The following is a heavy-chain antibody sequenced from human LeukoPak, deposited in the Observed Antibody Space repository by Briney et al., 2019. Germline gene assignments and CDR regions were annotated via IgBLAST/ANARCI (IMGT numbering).Heavy chain of an antibody. D-gene: IGHD1-26*01. CDR1: GYHFTTYW. Sequence: GESLKISCKGSGYHFTTYWIGWVRQMPGKGLEWMGITYPGDSATRYSPSFQGQVTISADKSIGTAYLQWSSLKASDTAMYYCARRRDSGSYIDFWGQGTLVTVSS. CDR2: TYPGDSAT. J-gene: IGHJ4*02. CDR3: ARRRDSGSYIDF. V-gene: IGHV5-51*01.